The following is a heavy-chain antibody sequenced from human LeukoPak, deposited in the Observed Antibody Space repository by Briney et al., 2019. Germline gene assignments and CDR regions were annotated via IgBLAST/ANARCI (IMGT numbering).Heavy chain of an antibody. Sequence: PETLSLTCTVSDDSISSYYWSWIRQPPGKGLEWIGYIYTSGGTNYIPSLKGRVTISIDTSKNQFSLKLSSVTAADSAVYYCARLTRLSTSPDRYYLDYWGQGTLVTVSS. V-gene: IGHV4-4*09. D-gene: IGHD6-6*01. CDR1: DDSISSYY. J-gene: IGHJ4*02. CDR3: ARLTRLSTSPDRYYLDY. CDR2: IYTSGGT.